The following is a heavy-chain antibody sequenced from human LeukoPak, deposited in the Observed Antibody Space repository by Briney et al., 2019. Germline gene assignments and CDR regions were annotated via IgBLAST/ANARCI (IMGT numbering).Heavy chain of an antibody. CDR1: GGSFSGYY. CDR2: INHSGST. D-gene: IGHD6-6*01. CDR3: ARGVPSSSSTFAY. Sequence: SETLSLTCAVYGGSFSGYYWSWIRQPPGKGLEWIGEINHSGSTNYNPSLKSRVTISVDTSKNQFSLKLSSVTAADTAVYYCARGVPSSSSTFAYWGRGTLVTVSS. V-gene: IGHV4-34*01. J-gene: IGHJ4*02.